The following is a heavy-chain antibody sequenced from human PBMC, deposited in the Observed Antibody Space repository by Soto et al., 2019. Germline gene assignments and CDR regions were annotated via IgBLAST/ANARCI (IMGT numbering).Heavy chain of an antibody. Sequence: PSETLSLTCTVSGGSISSYYWSWIRQPPGKGLEWIGYIYYSGSTNYNPSLKSRVTISVDTSKNQFSLKLSSVTAADTAVYYCASLALYTAAGASDYWGQGTLVTVSS. CDR2: IYYSGST. J-gene: IGHJ4*02. CDR1: GGSISSYY. CDR3: ASLALYTAAGASDY. V-gene: IGHV4-59*08. D-gene: IGHD6-13*01.